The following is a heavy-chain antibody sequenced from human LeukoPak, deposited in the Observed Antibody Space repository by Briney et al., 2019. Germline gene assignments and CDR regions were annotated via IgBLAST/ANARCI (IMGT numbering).Heavy chain of an antibody. CDR1: GFTFSSYW. CDR3: AVNYYDSSGYYPYFDY. CDR2: INSDGSST. V-gene: IGHV3-74*01. D-gene: IGHD3-22*01. Sequence: GGSLRLSCAASGFTFSSYWMHWVRQAPGKGLVWVSRINSDGSSTSYADSVKGRFTISRDNAKNTLYLQMNSLRAEDTAVYYCAVNYYDSSGYYPYFDYWRQGTLVTVSS. J-gene: IGHJ4*02.